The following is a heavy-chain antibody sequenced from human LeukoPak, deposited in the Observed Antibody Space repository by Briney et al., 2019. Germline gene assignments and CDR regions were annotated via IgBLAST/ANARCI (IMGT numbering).Heavy chain of an antibody. V-gene: IGHV3-74*01. CDR2: INSDGSST. CDR3: ASSDWYAAFDI. D-gene: IGHD3-9*01. Sequence: GGSLRLSCAASGCAFSNNWMHWVRQAPGKGLLWVSRINSDGSSTSYADSVKARFTISRDNAKNTLYLQMNSLRAEDTAVYYCASSDWYAAFDIWGQGTMVTVSS. J-gene: IGHJ3*02. CDR1: GCAFSNNW.